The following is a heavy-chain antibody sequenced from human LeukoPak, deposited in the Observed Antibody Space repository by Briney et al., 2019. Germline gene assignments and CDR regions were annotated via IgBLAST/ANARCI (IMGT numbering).Heavy chain of an antibody. D-gene: IGHD2-2*01. CDR3: ARDGGSSTNYYYYYMDV. J-gene: IGHJ6*03. Sequence: GGPLRLPCAPSGFPFSIYSMNWPRQAPGKALECVASISSSSSYIYYADSVKGRFTISRDNAKNSLYLQMNSLRAEDTAVYYCARDGGSSTNYYYYYMDVWGKGTTVTVSS. CDR2: ISSSSSYI. CDR1: GFPFSIYS. V-gene: IGHV3-21*01.